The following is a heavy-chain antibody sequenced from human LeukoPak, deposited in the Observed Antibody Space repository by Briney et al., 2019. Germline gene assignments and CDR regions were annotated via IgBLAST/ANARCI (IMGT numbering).Heavy chain of an antibody. V-gene: IGHV1-8*03. Sequence: ASVKVSCKAPGGTFSSYAISWVRQATGQGLEWMGWMNPNSGNTGYAQKFQGRVTITADKSTSTAYMELSSLRSEDTAVYYCATRTGYYSFDYWGQGTLVTVSS. J-gene: IGHJ4*02. CDR2: MNPNSGNT. D-gene: IGHD3/OR15-3a*01. CDR3: ATRTGYYSFDY. CDR1: GGTFSSYA.